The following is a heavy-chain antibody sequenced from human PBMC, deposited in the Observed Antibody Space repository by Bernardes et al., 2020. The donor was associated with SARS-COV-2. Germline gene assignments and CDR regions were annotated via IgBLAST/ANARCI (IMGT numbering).Heavy chain of an antibody. J-gene: IGHJ6*02. CDR2: ISPNRGGT. Sequence: ASVKVSCKASGYPFTNYYIHWVRQAPGQGLEWVGGISPNRGGTEYAQKFQGWVTMTRDTSITTAFMEFKSLRSNDTAVYYCARASYSSPYRMDVWGQGTTVTVSS. D-gene: IGHD6-19*01. CDR3: ARASYSSPYRMDV. CDR1: GYPFTNYY. V-gene: IGHV1-2*04.